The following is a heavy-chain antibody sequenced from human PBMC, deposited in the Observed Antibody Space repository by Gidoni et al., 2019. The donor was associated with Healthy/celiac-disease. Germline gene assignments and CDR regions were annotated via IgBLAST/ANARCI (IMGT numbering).Heavy chain of an antibody. CDR1: GFTFSSYG. Sequence: QVQLVESGGGVVQPGRSLRLSCAASGFTFSSYGMHWVRQAPGKGLEWVAVIWYDGSNKYYADSVKGRFTISRDNSKNTLYLQRNSLRAEDTAVYYCARSPPRRGAFDIWGQGTMVTVSS. CDR3: ARSPPRRGAFDI. D-gene: IGHD3-16*01. CDR2: IWYDGSNK. J-gene: IGHJ3*02. V-gene: IGHV3-33*01.